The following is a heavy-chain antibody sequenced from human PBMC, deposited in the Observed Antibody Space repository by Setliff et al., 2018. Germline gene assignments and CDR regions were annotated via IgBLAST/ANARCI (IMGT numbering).Heavy chain of an antibody. J-gene: IGHJ6*03. D-gene: IGHD4-4*01. CDR2: IYTSGST. Sequence: PSETLSLTCTVSGGSISSGSYYWSWIRQPAGKGLEWIGHIYTSGSTNYNPSLESRVTISVDTSKNQFSLKLSSVTAADTAVYYCARVDYSPINYYYYYMDVWGKGTTVTVSS. CDR1: GGSISSGSYY. V-gene: IGHV4-61*09. CDR3: ARVDYSPINYYYYYMDV.